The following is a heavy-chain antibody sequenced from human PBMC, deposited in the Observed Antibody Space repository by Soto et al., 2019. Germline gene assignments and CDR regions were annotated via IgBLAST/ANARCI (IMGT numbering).Heavy chain of an antibody. Sequence: SETLSLTCTVSGGSVSSGDYYWSWIRQPPGKGLEWIGHIYYTGSTYYNPSLKSRLTISVDTSKNQFSLKVSSVTAADTAVYYCARSYDFWSGSPDLVGMDVWGQGTTVTVSS. CDR3: ARSYDFWSGSPDLVGMDV. J-gene: IGHJ6*02. CDR1: GGSVSSGDYY. V-gene: IGHV4-30-4*01. D-gene: IGHD3-3*01. CDR2: IYYTGST.